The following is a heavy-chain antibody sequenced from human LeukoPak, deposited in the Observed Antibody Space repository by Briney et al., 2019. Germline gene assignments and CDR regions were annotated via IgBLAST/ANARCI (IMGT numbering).Heavy chain of an antibody. CDR2: IRDSGEA. CDR3: ARDRAALQDWVEFDP. CDR1: GFRVNDYY. Sequence: GGSLRLSCAVSGFRVNDYYMSWVRQAPGKGLEWVGLIRDSGEAFYADFVRGRFAISRDESENTLYLQMNSLRVEDTAVYFCARDRAALQDWVEFDPWGQGTPVIVSS. J-gene: IGHJ5*02. V-gene: IGHV3-66*03. D-gene: IGHD3/OR15-3a*01.